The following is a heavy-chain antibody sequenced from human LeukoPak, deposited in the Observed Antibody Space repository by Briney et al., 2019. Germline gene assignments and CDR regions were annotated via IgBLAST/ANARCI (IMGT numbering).Heavy chain of an antibody. V-gene: IGHV5-51*01. D-gene: IGHD4-23*01. CDR3: ATGTTVVTLYFQH. J-gene: IGHJ1*01. CDR1: GYSFTSYW. CDR2: INPGDSDT. Sequence: GESLKISCKGSGYSFTSYWIGWVRQMPGKGLEWLGIINPGDSDTRYSPSFQGQVTISADKSISTANLQWSSLKASDTAMYYCATGTTVVTLYFQHWGQGTLVTVSS.